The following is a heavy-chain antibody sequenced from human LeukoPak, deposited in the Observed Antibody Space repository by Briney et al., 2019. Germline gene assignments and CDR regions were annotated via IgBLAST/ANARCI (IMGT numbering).Heavy chain of an antibody. CDR1: GYTFTGYY. CDR2: INPNSGGT. D-gene: IGHD3-3*01. CDR3: AKAPYDFWSGYYFNP. V-gene: IGHV1-2*02. Sequence: ASVKVSCRASGYTFTGYYMHWVRQAPGQGLEWMGWINPNSGGTNYAQKFQGGVTMTRDTSISTAYMELSRLRSDDTAVYYCAKAPYDFWSGYYFNPWGQGTLVTVSS. J-gene: IGHJ5*02.